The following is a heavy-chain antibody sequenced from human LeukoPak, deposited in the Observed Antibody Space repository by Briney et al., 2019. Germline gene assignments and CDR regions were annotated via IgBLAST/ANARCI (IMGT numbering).Heavy chain of an antibody. CDR3: ARGYSRAAFDI. CDR1: GFTFSNYP. Sequence: QSGGSLRLSSVGSGFTFSNYPMNWVRQAPGKGLEWVSFISSTGGTIYYADAVKGRFTVSRDNAKNSLLLQMNSLRAEDTALYYCARGYSRAAFDIWGQGTMVTVSS. V-gene: IGHV3-48*01. CDR2: ISSTGGTI. D-gene: IGHD2-15*01. J-gene: IGHJ3*02.